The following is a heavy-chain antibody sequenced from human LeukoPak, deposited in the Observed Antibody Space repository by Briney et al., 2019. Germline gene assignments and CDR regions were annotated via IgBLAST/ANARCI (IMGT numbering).Heavy chain of an antibody. V-gene: IGHV3-48*04. Sequence: PGGSLRLSCAVSGFTFSSYSMNWVRQAPGKGLEWVSFISSSGSTIYYADSVKGRFTISRDNAKNSLYLQMNSLRAEDTAVYYCARDHAGYSYGFGSWGQGTPVTVSS. CDR1: GFTFSSYS. CDR2: ISSSGSTI. J-gene: IGHJ4*02. CDR3: ARDHAGYSYGFGS. D-gene: IGHD5-18*01.